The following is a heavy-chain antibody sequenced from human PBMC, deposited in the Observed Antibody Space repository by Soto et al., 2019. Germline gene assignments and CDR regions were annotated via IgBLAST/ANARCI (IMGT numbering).Heavy chain of an antibody. J-gene: IGHJ6*02. V-gene: IGHV4-39*01. CDR3: RSSSRYSTDV. D-gene: IGHD6-13*01. Sequence: QLQLQESGPGLVKPSETLSLTCTVSGGSISSSSYWGWIRQPPGKGLEWIGSIYSIGSTYYNPPLKTRVTISVDTSKNPFSLKLSSVTAADTAVYYCRSSSRYSTDVWGQGTTVTVSS. CDR1: GGSISSSSY. CDR2: IYSIGST.